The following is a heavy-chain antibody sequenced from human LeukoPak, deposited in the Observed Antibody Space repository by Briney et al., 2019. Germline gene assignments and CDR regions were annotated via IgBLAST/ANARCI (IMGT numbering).Heavy chain of an antibody. CDR3: ANGVAAGYYYYMDV. Sequence: PGRSLRLSCAASGFTFDDYAMHWVRQAPGKGLEWVSGISWNSGSIGYADSVKGRFTISRDNAKNSLYLQMNSLRAEDTALYYCANGVAAGYYYYMDVWGKGTTVTVSS. CDR2: ISWNSGSI. CDR1: GFTFDDYA. D-gene: IGHD6-13*01. J-gene: IGHJ6*03. V-gene: IGHV3-9*01.